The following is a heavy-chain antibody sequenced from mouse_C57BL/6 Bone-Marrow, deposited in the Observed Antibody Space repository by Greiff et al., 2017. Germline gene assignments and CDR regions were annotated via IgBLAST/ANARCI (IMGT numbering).Heavy chain of an antibody. CDR1: GYTFTSYW. CDR3: ARHSQEDY. D-gene: IGHD6-1*01. J-gene: IGHJ2*01. CDR2: IDPNGGGA. Sequence: VQLQQPGAELVKPGASVKLSCKASGYTFTSYWMHWVKQRPGRGLEWIGRIDPNGGGAKYNEKFKSKATLTVDKPSSTAYMQRSSLTAEDSAVYYCARHSQEDYWGQGTTLTVSS. V-gene: IGHV1-72*01.